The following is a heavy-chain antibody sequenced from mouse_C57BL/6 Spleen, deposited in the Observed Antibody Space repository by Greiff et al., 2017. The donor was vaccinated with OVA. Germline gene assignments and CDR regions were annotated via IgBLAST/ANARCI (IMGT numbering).Heavy chain of an antibody. D-gene: IGHD3-3*01. J-gene: IGHJ3*01. CDR1: GYSITSCYY. V-gene: IGHV3-6*01. Sequence: EVQLQESGPGLVKPSQSLSLTCSVTGYSITSCYYWNWIRQFPGNKLEWMGYISYDGSNNYNPSLKNRISITRDTSKNQFFLKLNSVTTEDTATYYCAREGTPREAWFAYWGQGTLVTVSA. CDR3: AREGTPREAWFAY. CDR2: ISYDGSN.